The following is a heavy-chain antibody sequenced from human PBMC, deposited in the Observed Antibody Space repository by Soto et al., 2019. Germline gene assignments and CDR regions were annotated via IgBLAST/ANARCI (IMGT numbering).Heavy chain of an antibody. V-gene: IGHV1-18*01. Sequence: QVQLVQSGPAVKKPGASVKVSCTASGYTFTRHGFSWVRQAPGQGLEWMGWISTYNVNTHYAQKFQGRVTMTADTSASTVYMELTSLRPDDTAIYVCAREGRIGWLGNDNWGQGTLVTVSS. J-gene: IGHJ4*02. CDR3: AREGRIGWLGNDN. D-gene: IGHD6-19*01. CDR1: GYTFTRHG. CDR2: ISTYNVNT.